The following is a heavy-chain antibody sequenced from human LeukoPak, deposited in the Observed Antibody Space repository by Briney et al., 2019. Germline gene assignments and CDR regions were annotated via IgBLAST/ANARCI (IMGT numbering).Heavy chain of an antibody. CDR1: GGSISSYY. CDR2: IYYSGST. CDR3: ARERVTTVTTNWFDP. V-gene: IGHV4-59*01. Sequence: SETLSLTCTVSGGSISSYYWSWIRQPPGKGLEWIGYIYYSGSTNYNPSLKSRVTISVDTSKNQFSLKLSPVTAADTAVYYCARERVTTVTTNWFDPWGQGTLVTVSS. J-gene: IGHJ5*02. D-gene: IGHD4-17*01.